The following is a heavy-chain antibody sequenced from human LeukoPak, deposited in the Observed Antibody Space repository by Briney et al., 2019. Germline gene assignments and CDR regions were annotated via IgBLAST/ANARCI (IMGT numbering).Heavy chain of an antibody. V-gene: IGHV4-39*07. CDR2: IYYSGST. CDR1: GGSISSYY. J-gene: IGHJ3*02. D-gene: IGHD3-22*01. Sequence: SETLSLTCTVSGGSISSYYWGWIRQPPGKGLEWIGSIYYSGSTCYNPSLKSRVTISVDTSKNQFSLKLSSVTAADTAVYYCARVSMIVVVNAFDIWGQGTMVTVSS. CDR3: ARVSMIVVVNAFDI.